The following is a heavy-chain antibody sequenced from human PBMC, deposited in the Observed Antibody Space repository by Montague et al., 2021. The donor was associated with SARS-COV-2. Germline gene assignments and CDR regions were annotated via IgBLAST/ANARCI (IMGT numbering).Heavy chain of an antibody. D-gene: IGHD1-1*01. Sequence: SETLSLTCTVSGGSSSSDYWSWIRQPPGKGLEWIGYISYSGSTTYNPSLKSRVTISVDTSKNQFSLKLSSVTAADTAIYFCARAQNTCFIANCVNYFDVWGLGALVTVSS. CDR3: ARAQNTCFIANCVNYFDV. CDR2: ISYSGST. J-gene: IGHJ4*02. V-gene: IGHV4-59*01. CDR1: GGSSSSDY.